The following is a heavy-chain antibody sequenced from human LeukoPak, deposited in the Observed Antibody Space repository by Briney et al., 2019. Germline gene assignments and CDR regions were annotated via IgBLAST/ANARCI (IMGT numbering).Heavy chain of an antibody. CDR2: IYYSGST. V-gene: IGHV4-59*01. D-gene: IGHD6-6*01. CDR1: GGSISSYY. J-gene: IGHJ5*02. Sequence: SETLSLTCTVSGGSISSYYWSWIRQPPGKGLEWIGYIYYSGSTNYNPSLKSRVTISVDTSKNQFSLKLSSVTAADTAVYYCAGEYSSSSRWFDPWGQGTLVTVSS. CDR3: AGEYSSSSRWFDP.